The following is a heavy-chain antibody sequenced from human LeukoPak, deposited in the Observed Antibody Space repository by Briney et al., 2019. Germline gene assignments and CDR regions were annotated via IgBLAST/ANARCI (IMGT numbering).Heavy chain of an antibody. CDR3: VKDPDPRYCSSTSCSPI. CDR2: ISGGGSST. J-gene: IGHJ3*02. CDR1: GFTVSFYA. D-gene: IGHD2-2*01. V-gene: IGHV3-23*01. Sequence: GGSLRLSCAASGFTVSFYAMSWVRQAPGKGLEWVSVISGGGSSTYYADSVKGRFTISRDNSKNTLYLQMNSLRVEDTAVYYCVKDPDPRYCSSTSCSPIWGQGTMVTVSS.